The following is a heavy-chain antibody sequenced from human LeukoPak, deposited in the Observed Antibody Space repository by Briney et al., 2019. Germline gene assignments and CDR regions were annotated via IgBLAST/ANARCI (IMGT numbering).Heavy chain of an antibody. CDR2: INPSGGST. V-gene: IGHV1-46*01. D-gene: IGHD2-15*01. CDR3: ARDIVVVVAATSYYYYYGMDV. J-gene: IGHJ6*02. CDR1: GGTFSSYA. Sequence: GASVKVSCKASGGTFSSYAISWVRQAPGQGLEWMGIINPSGGSTSYAQKFQGRVTMTRDTSTSTVYMELSSLRSEDTAVYYCARDIVVVVAATSYYYYYGMDVWGQGTTVTVSS.